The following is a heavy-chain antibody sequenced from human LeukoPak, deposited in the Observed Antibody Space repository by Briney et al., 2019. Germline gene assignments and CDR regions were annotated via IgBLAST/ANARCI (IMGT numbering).Heavy chain of an antibody. D-gene: IGHD1-20*01. CDR1: GFTFSSYG. V-gene: IGHV3-23*01. Sequence: GGTLRLSCAASGFTFSSYGMSWVRQAPGKGLEWVSAISGSGGSTYYADSVKGRFTISRDNSKNSLYLQMNSLRAEDTAVYYCAREPYNWNDAGAFDIWGQGTMVTVSS. J-gene: IGHJ3*02. CDR3: AREPYNWNDAGAFDI. CDR2: ISGSGGST.